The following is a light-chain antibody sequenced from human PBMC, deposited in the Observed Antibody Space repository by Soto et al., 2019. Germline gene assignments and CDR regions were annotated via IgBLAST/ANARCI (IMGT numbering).Light chain of an antibody. CDR3: QQRSGCPRIT. CDR1: QSVSSRY. J-gene: IGKJ5*01. Sequence: EIVFTQSPGTLSFSRRVRASLFRRASQSVSSRYLAWYQKKPDQAPRLLVYGASSRATGIPDRFFRSGSRTDLTLTISILETDYFAAYYCQQRSGCPRITFGQGTRLEI. V-gene: IGKV3D-20*02. CDR2: GAS.